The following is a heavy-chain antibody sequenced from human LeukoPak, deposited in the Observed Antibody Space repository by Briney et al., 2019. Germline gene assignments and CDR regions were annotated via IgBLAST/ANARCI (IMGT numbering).Heavy chain of an antibody. CDR1: GGSISRYY. J-gene: IGHJ4*02. Sequence: PSETLSLTCTVSGGSISRYYWSWIRQPPGKGLEWMGYIYYSGSTNYNPSLKSRVTISVDTSKNQFSLKLSSVTAADTAVYYCARHQYGDPYYFDYWGQGTLVTVSS. CDR3: ARHQYGDPYYFDY. V-gene: IGHV4-59*08. CDR2: IYYSGST. D-gene: IGHD4-17*01.